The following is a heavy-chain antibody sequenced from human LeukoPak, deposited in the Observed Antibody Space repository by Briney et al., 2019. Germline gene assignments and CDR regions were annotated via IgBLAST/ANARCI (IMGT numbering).Heavy chain of an antibody. Sequence: SETLSLTCTVSGGSISSYYWSWIRQPPGKGLEWIGYIYYSGSTNYNPSLKSRVTISVDTFKNQFSLKLSSVTAADTAAYYCARPTHYYDSSGYLSAGWYFDLWGRGTLVTVSS. V-gene: IGHV4-59*08. J-gene: IGHJ2*01. CDR3: ARPTHYYDSSGYLSAGWYFDL. CDR1: GGSISSYY. D-gene: IGHD3-22*01. CDR2: IYYSGST.